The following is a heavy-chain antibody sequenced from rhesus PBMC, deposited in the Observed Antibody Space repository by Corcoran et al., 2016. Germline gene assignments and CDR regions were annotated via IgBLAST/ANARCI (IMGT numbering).Heavy chain of an antibody. J-gene: IGHJ4*01. V-gene: IGHV4-80*01. CDR3: ARYPRDCSSTYCSSGGIDY. CDR1: GGSFSSYW. Sequence: QLQLQESGPGLVKPSETLSLTCAVSGGSFSSYWWSWIRQPPGKGLELIGEINGNSGSNNYNPSLNGRVTISKDASKNQFSLKLSSVTAADTAVYYCARYPRDCSSTYCSSGGIDYWGQGVLVTVSS. CDR2: INGNSGSN. D-gene: IGHD2-15*01.